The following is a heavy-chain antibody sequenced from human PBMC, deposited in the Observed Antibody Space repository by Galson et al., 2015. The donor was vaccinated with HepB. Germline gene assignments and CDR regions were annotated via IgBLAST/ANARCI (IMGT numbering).Heavy chain of an antibody. D-gene: IGHD1-26*01. CDR2: IGVGRGNT. V-gene: IGHV1-58*02. Sequence: VKGSCKASGFTFTSSAMQWGRQARGQRLEGSGWIGVGRGNTNYAQKLQQRVTITRDMSTSTAYMKLSSLRSEGTGVYYCAPEPYRPWPYGMDVWGQGSTVTVSS. J-gene: IGHJ6*02. CDR3: APEPYRPWPYGMDV. CDR1: GFTFTSSA.